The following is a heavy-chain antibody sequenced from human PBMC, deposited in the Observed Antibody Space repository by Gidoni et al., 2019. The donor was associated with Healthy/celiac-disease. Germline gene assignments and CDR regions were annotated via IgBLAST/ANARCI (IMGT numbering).Heavy chain of an antibody. Sequence: EVQLVESGGGLVQPGRSLRLSCAASGVTFDDYATHWVRQAPGKGLEWVSGISWNSGSIGYADSVKGRFTISRDNAKNSLYLQMNSLRAEDMALYYCAKEGGIGYGDYKNNWFDPWGQGTLVTVSS. CDR2: ISWNSGSI. D-gene: IGHD4-17*01. V-gene: IGHV3-9*03. CDR1: GVTFDDYA. J-gene: IGHJ5*02. CDR3: AKEGGIGYGDYKNNWFDP.